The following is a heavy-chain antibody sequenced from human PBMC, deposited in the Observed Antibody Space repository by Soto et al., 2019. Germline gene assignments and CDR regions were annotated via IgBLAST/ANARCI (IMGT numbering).Heavy chain of an antibody. CDR1: GITFSGFG. CDR3: ARSPYTTGYHYGMDV. Sequence: GRSLRLSCAASGITFSGFGMHCVRQAPGKWLEWAAIIRYDGSDKYYADSVKGRFTISRDNSKNTLYLQMSSLRAEDTAVYYCARSPYTTGYHYGMDVWGQGTTVTVSS. CDR2: IRYDGSDK. J-gene: IGHJ6*02. V-gene: IGHV3-33*01. D-gene: IGHD3-9*01.